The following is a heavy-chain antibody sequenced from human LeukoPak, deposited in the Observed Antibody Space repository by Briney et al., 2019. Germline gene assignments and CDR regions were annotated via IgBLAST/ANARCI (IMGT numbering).Heavy chain of an antibody. Sequence: SETLSLTCTVSGGSISSYYWSWIRQPPGKGLEWIGSIYHSGSTYYNPSLKSRVTISVDTSKNQFSLKLSSVTAADTAVYYCARPGGVYYYDSSGYGGSPFDIWGQGTMVTVSS. CDR1: GGSISSYY. V-gene: IGHV4-59*08. J-gene: IGHJ3*02. CDR3: ARPGGVYYYDSSGYGGSPFDI. D-gene: IGHD3-22*01. CDR2: IYHSGST.